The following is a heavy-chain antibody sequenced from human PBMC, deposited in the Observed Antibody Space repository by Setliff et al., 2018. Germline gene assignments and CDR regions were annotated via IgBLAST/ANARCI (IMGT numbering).Heavy chain of an antibody. CDR2: VYHRGTT. CDR3: ARTGTYRYFDY. D-gene: IGHD1-1*01. V-gene: IGHV4-39*01. Sequence: SETLSLTCTVSNGSLNRNGYYWAWVRQPPGKGLEWIASVYHRGTTYYNPSLKSRVTTSVDTSKNQFSLKLISVTAADTAVYYCARTGTYRYFDYWGRGTLVTVSS. J-gene: IGHJ4*02. CDR1: NGSLNRNGYY.